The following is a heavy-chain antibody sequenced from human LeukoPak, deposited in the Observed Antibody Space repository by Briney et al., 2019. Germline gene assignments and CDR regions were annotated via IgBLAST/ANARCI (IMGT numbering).Heavy chain of an antibody. J-gene: IGHJ4*02. CDR1: GYTFTGYY. D-gene: IGHD3-10*01. Sequence: GASVKVSCKASGYTFTGYYMHWVRQAPGQGLEWMGWINPNSGGTNYAQKFQGRVTMTRDTSISTAYMELSSLRSEDTAVYYCARTRMVRGVIQRVALGYWGQGTLVTVSS. CDR3: ARTRMVRGVIQRVALGY. V-gene: IGHV1-2*02. CDR2: INPNSGGT.